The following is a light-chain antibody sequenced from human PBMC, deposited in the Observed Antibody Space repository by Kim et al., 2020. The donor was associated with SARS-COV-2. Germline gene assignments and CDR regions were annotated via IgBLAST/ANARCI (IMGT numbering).Light chain of an antibody. CDR2: WAS. J-gene: IGKJ5*01. V-gene: IGKV4-1*01. CDR1: KSVLYSSNNNNY. CDR3: QQYYSIPIT. Sequence: TTITCKSSKSVLYSSNNNNYLAWYQLKPGQPPKLLIYWASTRESGVPDRFSGSGSGTDFTLTISSLQAEDVAVYYCQQYYSIPITFGQGTRLEIK.